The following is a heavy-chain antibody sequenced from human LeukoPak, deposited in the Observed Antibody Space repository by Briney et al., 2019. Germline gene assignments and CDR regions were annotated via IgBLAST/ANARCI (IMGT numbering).Heavy chain of an antibody. Sequence: PGGSLRLSCAASGFTFSSYWMHWVRQAPGKGLVWVSRINSDGSSTSYADSAKGRFTISRDNAKNTLYLQMNSLRAEDTAVYYCARAINHKPSSSKGFDYWGQGTLVTVSS. V-gene: IGHV3-74*01. CDR1: GFTFSSYW. CDR3: ARAINHKPSSSKGFDY. J-gene: IGHJ4*02. D-gene: IGHD6-13*01. CDR2: INSDGSST.